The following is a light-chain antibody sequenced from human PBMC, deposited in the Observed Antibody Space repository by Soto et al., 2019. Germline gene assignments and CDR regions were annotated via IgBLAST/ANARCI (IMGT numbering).Light chain of an antibody. J-gene: IGKJ4*01. CDR3: QQFSSYPLT. CDR2: DAS. Sequence: EIVLTQSPATLSLSPGERATLSCRASQSISYYLAWYQQKPGQAPRLLIYDASNRATGIPARFSGSGSGTDFTLTISSLEPEDFAVYYCQQFSSYPLTFGGGTKVEIK. V-gene: IGKV3-11*01. CDR1: QSISYY.